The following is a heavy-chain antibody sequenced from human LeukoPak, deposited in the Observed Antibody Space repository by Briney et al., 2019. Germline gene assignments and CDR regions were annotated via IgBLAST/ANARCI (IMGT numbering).Heavy chain of an antibody. CDR3: ARGRPAAGQYFFDY. J-gene: IGHJ4*02. D-gene: IGHD6-13*01. CDR1: GASISSSSSY. Sequence: SETLSLTCAVSGASISSSSSYWAWIRQPPGKGLEWIGSINYSGSTYYNPSLKSRVTISVDTSKQQFSLKLSPVTAADAAVYYCARGRPAAGQYFFDYWGQGALVTVSS. V-gene: IGHV4-39*01. CDR2: INYSGST.